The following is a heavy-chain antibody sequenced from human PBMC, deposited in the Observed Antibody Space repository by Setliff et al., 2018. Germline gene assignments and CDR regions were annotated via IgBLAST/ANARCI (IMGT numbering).Heavy chain of an antibody. Sequence: SETLSLTCTVSGGSVSSGSYFWSWIRQPAGKGLEWIGHIYIGGSANYNPSLKSRVTMSIDTSKNQFSLKLNSVTAADMAVYYCAREQWLDPPGYYYMDVWAKGTTVTVSS. CDR2: IYIGGSA. CDR3: AREQWLDPPGYYYMDV. CDR1: GGSVSSGSYF. V-gene: IGHV4-61*10. D-gene: IGHD6-19*01. J-gene: IGHJ6*03.